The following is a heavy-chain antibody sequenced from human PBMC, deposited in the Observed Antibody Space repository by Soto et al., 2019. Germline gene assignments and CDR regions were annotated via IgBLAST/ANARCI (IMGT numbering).Heavy chain of an antibody. CDR2: INGGTGQT. V-gene: IGHV1-3*01. D-gene: IGHD1-1*01. J-gene: IGHJ6*02. CDR1: GYTFTTHA. CDR3: ARCKGMEENHYRYGMVI. Sequence: GSSVKVSCKASGYTFTTHAMHWVRQAPGQSLEWMGWINGGTGQTKHSQRFQGRVNITRDTSASTAYMELSSLRSEDTAVYYCARCKGMEENHYRYGMVISGPRTPVTVSS.